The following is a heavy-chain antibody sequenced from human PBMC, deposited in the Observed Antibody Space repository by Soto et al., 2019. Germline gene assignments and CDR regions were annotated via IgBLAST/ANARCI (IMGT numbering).Heavy chain of an antibody. CDR2: IQSGGNT. CDR3: ARDDVLCEGVRCYGIALDV. D-gene: IGHD2-15*01. CDR1: GFTVSSKY. V-gene: IGHV3-66*01. Sequence: EVQLVESGGGLVQPGGSLRLSCAASGFTVSSKYMTWVRQAPGKGLEWVSLIQSGGNTYYQDSVKGRFTISRDTSENTLHLQMDSLRAEDTAVYYCARDDVLCEGVRCYGIALDVWGKWTTVTVS. J-gene: IGHJ6*03.